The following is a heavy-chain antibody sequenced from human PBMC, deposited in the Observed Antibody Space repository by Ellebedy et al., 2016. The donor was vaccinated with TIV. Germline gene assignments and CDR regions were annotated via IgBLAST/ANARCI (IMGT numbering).Heavy chain of an antibody. J-gene: IGHJ4*02. V-gene: IGHV3-30-3*01. CDR3: ARDGGYNPGWCPYY. Sequence: GESLKISCAASGFTFSSHAMHWIRRAPGKGLEWLAVISYNDNSKFYADSVKGRFTISRDTSKNTLFLQMNSLRAEDTAIYYCARDGGYNPGWCPYYWGQGTLVTVSS. CDR2: ISYNDNSK. CDR1: GFTFSSHA. D-gene: IGHD6-19*01.